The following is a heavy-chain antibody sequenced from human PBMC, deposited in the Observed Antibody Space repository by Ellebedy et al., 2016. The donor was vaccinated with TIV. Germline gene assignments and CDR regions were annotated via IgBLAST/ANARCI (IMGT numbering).Heavy chain of an antibody. CDR1: GYTFTSYF. CDR3: ARGDNYYYDSSGYYYSH. CDR2: INPTSGDS. V-gene: IGHV1-46*01. D-gene: IGHD3-22*01. Sequence: ASVKVSCKASGYTFTSYFMYWVRQAPGQGLEWMGIINPTSGDSNYAQKFQGRVTMTRDTSTSTVYMELSSLRSEDTAVYYCARGDNYYYDSSGYYYSHWGQGTLVTVSS. J-gene: IGHJ4*02.